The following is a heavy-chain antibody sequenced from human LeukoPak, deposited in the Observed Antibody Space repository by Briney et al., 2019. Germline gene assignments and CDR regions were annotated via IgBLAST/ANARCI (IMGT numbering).Heavy chain of an antibody. D-gene: IGHD3-22*01. V-gene: IGHV1-2*02. CDR1: GYTFTGYY. J-gene: IGHJ4*02. Sequence: GASVKVSCKASGYTFTGYYMHWVRQAPGQGLEWMGWINPNSGGTNYAQKFQGRVTMTRDTSISTAYMELSRLRSDDTAVYYCARAPNYDSSGYPIDYWGQGTLVTVSS. CDR3: ARAPNYDSSGYPIDY. CDR2: INPNSGGT.